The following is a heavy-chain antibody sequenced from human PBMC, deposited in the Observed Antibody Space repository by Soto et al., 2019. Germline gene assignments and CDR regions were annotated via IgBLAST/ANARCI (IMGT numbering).Heavy chain of an antibody. CDR1: GYTFTGYF. J-gene: IGHJ6*02. V-gene: IGHV1-2*04. CDR2: INPNSGDT. Sequence: QVQLMQSGAEVKKPGASVKVSCKASGYTFTGYFMHWVRQAPGQGLEWMGWINPNSGDTNYPQKFQGWVTMTRDTSINTAYMEVSRLCSDDTAVYYCAREVAGGMDVWGQGTTVTVSS. CDR3: AREVAGGMDV.